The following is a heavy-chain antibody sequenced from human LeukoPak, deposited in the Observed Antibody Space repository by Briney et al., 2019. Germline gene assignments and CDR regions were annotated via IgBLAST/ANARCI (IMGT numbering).Heavy chain of an antibody. CDR2: IYTSGST. V-gene: IGHV4-4*07. CDR1: GGSISSYY. CDR3: ARAMPRNYYDSSGRYDAFDI. D-gene: IGHD3-22*01. J-gene: IGHJ3*02. Sequence: TSETLSLTCTVSGGSISSYYWSWIRQPAGKGLEWIGRIYTSGSTNYNPSLKSRVTMSVDTSKNQFSLKLSSVTAADTAVYYCARAMPRNYYDSSGRYDAFDIWGQGTMVTVSS.